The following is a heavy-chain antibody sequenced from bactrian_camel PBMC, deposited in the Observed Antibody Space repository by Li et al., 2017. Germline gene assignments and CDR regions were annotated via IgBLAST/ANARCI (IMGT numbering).Heavy chain of an antibody. V-gene: IGHV3S53*01. CDR2: ISNNGSA. CDR3: AADGRAEYGDYLDSLECYFNY. CDR1: GWIFKNCG. Sequence: HVQLVESGGGSVQAGGSLTLSCVASGWIFKNCGLGWYRQRSSQELVAIISNNGSAIYADSVKGRFTISQDNAKSILTLQMNSLRPEDTAMYFCAADGRAEYGDYLDSLECYFNYWGQGTQVTVS. D-gene: IGHD1*01. J-gene: IGHJ4*01.